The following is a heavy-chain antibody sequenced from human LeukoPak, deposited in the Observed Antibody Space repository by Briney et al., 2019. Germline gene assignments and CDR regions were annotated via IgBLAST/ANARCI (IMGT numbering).Heavy chain of an antibody. CDR1: GGSFSGYY. CDR2: INHSGST. CDR3: ARGMYYYDSSGQGFDY. D-gene: IGHD3-22*01. V-gene: IGHV4-34*01. J-gene: IGHJ4*02. Sequence: SETLSLTCAVYGGSFSGYYWSWIRQPPGKGLEWSGEINHSGSTNYNPSLKSRVTISVDPSKTQFSLKLSSVAAADTAVYYCARGMYYYDSSGQGFDYWGQGTLVTVSS.